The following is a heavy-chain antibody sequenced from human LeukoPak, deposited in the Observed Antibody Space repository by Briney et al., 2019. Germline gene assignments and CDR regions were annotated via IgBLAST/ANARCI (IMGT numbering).Heavy chain of an antibody. J-gene: IGHJ3*02. Sequence: GGSLRLSCAASGFTFSSYSMNWVRQAPGKGLEWVSFIDTSAAYIYYGDSMRGRFTISRDNAKDSLYLQMNGLRAEDTAVYYCARGRSITLLRGVAMSDGFDIWGQGTMVTVSS. CDR1: GFTFSSYS. CDR3: ARGRSITLLRGVAMSDGFDI. D-gene: IGHD3-10*01. V-gene: IGHV3-21*01. CDR2: IDTSAAYI.